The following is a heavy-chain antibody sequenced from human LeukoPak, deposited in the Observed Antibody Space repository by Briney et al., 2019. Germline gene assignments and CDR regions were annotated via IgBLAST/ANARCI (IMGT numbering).Heavy chain of an antibody. J-gene: IGHJ3*02. D-gene: IGHD2-21*01. CDR1: GGSISSNSYY. Sequence: SETLSLTCAVSGGSISSNSYYWGWIRQPPGKGLEWIGEINHSGSTNYNPSLKSRVTISVDTSKNQFSLKLSSVTAADTAVYYCARVERYESILDAFDIWGRGTMVTVSS. V-gene: IGHV4-39*07. CDR3: ARVERYESILDAFDI. CDR2: INHSGST.